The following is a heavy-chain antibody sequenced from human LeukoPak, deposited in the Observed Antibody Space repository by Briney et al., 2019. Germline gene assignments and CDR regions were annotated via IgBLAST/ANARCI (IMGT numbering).Heavy chain of an antibody. V-gene: IGHV1-8*02. CDR1: GYTFTDYY. Sequence: GASVKVSCKASGYTFTDYYIHWVRQATGQGLEWMGWMNPNSGNTGYAQKFQGRVTMTRNTSISTAYMELSSLRSEDTAVYYCARPPSGYSSGWWAFDIWGQGTMVTVSS. J-gene: IGHJ3*02. CDR3: ARPPSGYSSGWWAFDI. D-gene: IGHD6-19*01. CDR2: MNPNSGNT.